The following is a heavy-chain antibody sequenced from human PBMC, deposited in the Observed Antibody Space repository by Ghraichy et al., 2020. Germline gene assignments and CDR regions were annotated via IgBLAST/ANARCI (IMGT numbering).Heavy chain of an antibody. V-gene: IGHV4-39*02. Sequence: TLSLTCTVSGGSISSSSYYWGWIRQPPGKGLEWIGSIYYSGSTYYNPSLKGRVTISVDTSKNQFSLKVNSLTAADTAVYYCARDRTKGVNDYWGQGTLVTVSS. CDR2: IYYSGST. J-gene: IGHJ4*02. CDR1: GGSISSSSYY. D-gene: IGHD2-21*01. CDR3: ARDRTKGVNDY.